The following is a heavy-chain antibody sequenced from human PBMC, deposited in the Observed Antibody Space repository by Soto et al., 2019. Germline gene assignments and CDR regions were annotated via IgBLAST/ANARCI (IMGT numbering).Heavy chain of an antibody. CDR3: AKDSFHLYGDYYQEVQH. CDR1: GFTFSSYG. D-gene: IGHD4-17*01. J-gene: IGHJ1*01. V-gene: IGHV3-30*18. Sequence: QVQLVESGGGVVQPGRSLRLSCAASGFTFSSYGMHWVRQAPGKGLEWVAVISYDGSNKYYADSVKGRFTISRDNSKNTLYLQMNSLRAEDTAVYYCAKDSFHLYGDYYQEVQHWGQGTLVTVSS. CDR2: ISYDGSNK.